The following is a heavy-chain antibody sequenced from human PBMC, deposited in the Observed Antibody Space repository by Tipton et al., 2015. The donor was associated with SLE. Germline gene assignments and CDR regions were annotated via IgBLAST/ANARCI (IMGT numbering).Heavy chain of an antibody. CDR3: ALARGSSNLDTPGY. D-gene: IGHD5-18*01. CDR2: IKSDGSIT. J-gene: IGHJ4*02. CDR1: GFTFSSHW. V-gene: IGHV3-74*02. Sequence: VQLVQSGGGLVKSGGSLRLSCAASGFTFSSHWMHWVRQGPGEGLVWVSSIKSDGSITTYAESVKGRFTISRDNAKNTLYLQMNNLRVGDTAVYYCALARGSSNLDTPGYWGQGTLLTVSS.